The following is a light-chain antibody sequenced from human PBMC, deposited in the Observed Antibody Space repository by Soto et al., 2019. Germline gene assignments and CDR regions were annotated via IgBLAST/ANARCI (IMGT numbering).Light chain of an antibody. J-gene: IGLJ1*01. CDR1: SSDVGSYNL. V-gene: IGLV2-23*02. Sequence: QSVLTQPACVSGSPGQSITISCTGTSSDVGSYNLVSWYQQRPGKAPKLMIYEVSKRPSGVSNRFSGSKSGNTASLTISGLQAEDEADYYCCSYAGSSTPLIFGTGTKVTVL. CDR3: CSYAGSSTPLI. CDR2: EVS.